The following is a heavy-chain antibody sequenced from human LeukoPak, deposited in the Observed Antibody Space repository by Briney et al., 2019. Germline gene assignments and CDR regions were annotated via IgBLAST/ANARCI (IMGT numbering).Heavy chain of an antibody. CDR3: AKQLGYCSDGSCYFPY. Sequence: GGSLRLSCAASGFTFSSSAMSWVRQAPGKGLEWVSAISNNGGYTYYADSVQGRFTISRANSKSTLCLQMNSLRAEDTAVYYCAKQLGYCSDGSCYFPYWGQGTLVTVSS. J-gene: IGHJ4*02. CDR1: GFTFSSSA. D-gene: IGHD2-15*01. CDR2: ISNNGGYT. V-gene: IGHV3-23*01.